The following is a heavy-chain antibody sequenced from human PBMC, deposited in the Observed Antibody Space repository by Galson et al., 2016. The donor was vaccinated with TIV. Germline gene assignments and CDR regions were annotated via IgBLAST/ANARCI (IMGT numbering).Heavy chain of an antibody. J-gene: IGHJ4*02. CDR3: VRDRPSEDYYGD. D-gene: IGHD2-15*01. CDR2: IKSKAAGGAT. CDR1: GFTFSDAW. Sequence: SLRLSCAASGFTFSDAWMTWVRQAPGTGLEWVGRIKSKAAGGATDYGAPVKGRFTISRDDSGSTLYLQMNSLKTEDTALYFCVRDRPSEDYYGDWGQGALVTVSS. V-gene: IGHV3-15*05.